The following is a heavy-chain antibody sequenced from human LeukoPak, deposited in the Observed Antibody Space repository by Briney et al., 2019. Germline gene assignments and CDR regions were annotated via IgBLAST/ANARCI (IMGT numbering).Heavy chain of an antibody. D-gene: IGHD3-22*01. J-gene: IGHJ3*02. CDR2: ISAYNGNT. Sequence: GASVKVSCKASGYTFTSYGISWVRQAPGQGLEWMGWISAYNGNTNYAQKLQGRVTMTTDTSTSTAYMELRSLRSDDTAVYYCARDLMGYDSSGYYTDAFDIWGQGTMVTVSS. V-gene: IGHV1-18*01. CDR3: ARDLMGYDSSGYYTDAFDI. CDR1: GYTFTSYG.